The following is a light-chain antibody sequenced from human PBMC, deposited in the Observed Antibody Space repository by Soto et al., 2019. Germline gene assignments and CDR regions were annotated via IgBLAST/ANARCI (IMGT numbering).Light chain of an antibody. V-gene: IGKV3-15*01. CDR1: QSISRN. CDR2: AAS. J-gene: IGKJ4*01. Sequence: EIVMTQSPATLSVSPGERATLSCTASQSISRNLAWYQQRPGQAPRLLIYAASTRATGIPDRFSGSGSGTEFTLTISSLQSEDVAVYYRQQYNNWPPLTFGGGTKVEIK. CDR3: QQYNNWPPLT.